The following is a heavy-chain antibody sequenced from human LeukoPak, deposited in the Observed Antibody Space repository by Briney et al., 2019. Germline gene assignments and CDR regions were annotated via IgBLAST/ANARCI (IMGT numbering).Heavy chain of an antibody. D-gene: IGHD3-22*01. CDR2: IIPIFGTA. V-gene: IGHV1-69*13. J-gene: IGHJ3*02. CDR3: ARDRGYDSSGYYLSLGAFDI. CDR1: VGTFSSYA. Sequence: SVKVSCKASVGTFSSYAISWVRQAPGQGLEWMGGIIPIFGTANYAQKFQGRVTITADESTSTAYMELSSLRSEDTAVYYCARDRGYDSSGYYLSLGAFDIWGQGTMVTVSS.